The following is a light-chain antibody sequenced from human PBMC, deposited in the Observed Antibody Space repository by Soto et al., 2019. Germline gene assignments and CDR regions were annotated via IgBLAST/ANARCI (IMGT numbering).Light chain of an antibody. CDR1: QSVSSY. CDR2: AAS. J-gene: IGKJ2*01. CDR3: QQRSNWPRT. V-gene: IGKV3-11*01. Sequence: EIVLTQSPATLSLSPGERATLSCRASQSVSSYLAWYQQKPGQAPRLLIYAASNRATDIPATFSGSGSGTDFTLTISSLEPEDFAVYYCQQRSNWPRTFGQGTKLEIK.